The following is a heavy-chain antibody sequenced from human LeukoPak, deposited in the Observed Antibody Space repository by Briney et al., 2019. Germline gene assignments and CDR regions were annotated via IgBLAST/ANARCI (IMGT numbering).Heavy chain of an antibody. CDR1: GFTFSSYW. J-gene: IGHJ4*02. CDR3: ARDHLGLFDH. Sequence: GGSLRLSCAVSGFTFSSYWMSWVRQAPGKGLEWVANIKQDGSEKNYVDSVKGRFTISRDNAKNSLYLHMNSLRAEDTAVYYCARDHLGLFDHWGQGTLVTVSS. CDR2: IKQDGSEK. V-gene: IGHV3-7*04.